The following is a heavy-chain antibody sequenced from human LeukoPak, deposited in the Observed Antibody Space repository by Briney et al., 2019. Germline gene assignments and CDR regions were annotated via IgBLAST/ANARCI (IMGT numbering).Heavy chain of an antibody. V-gene: IGHV4-38-2*01. D-gene: IGHD5-18*01. Sequence: PSETLSLTCAASGYSISSGYYWGWIRPPPGKGLDWIGSISHSGSTYYNPSLRSRVTISIDTSKNQFSLRLNSVTATDTAVYYCARVGGYSYGNYYFNYWGQGTLVTVSS. J-gene: IGHJ4*02. CDR3: ARVGGYSYGNYYFNY. CDR2: ISHSGST. CDR1: GYSISSGYY.